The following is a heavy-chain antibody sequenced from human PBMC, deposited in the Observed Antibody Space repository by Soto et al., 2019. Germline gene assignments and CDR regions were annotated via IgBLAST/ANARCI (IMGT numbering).Heavy chain of an antibody. J-gene: IGHJ4*02. V-gene: IGHV1-18*04. CDR1: GYTFTSYG. CDR2: ISANNGNT. CDR3: ASVYFAF. Sequence: QVQLVQSGAEVKKPGASVKVSCKTSGYTFTSYGISWVRQAPGQGLEWMGWISANNGNTKYAQNLLGRVTMTTDTSTNTAYMELRSLRTDDTAVYYCASVYFAFWGQGTMVTVAS.